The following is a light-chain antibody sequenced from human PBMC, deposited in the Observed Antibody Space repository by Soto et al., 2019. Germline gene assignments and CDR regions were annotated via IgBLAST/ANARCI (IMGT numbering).Light chain of an antibody. V-gene: IGLV2-14*01. CDR3: SSYTRNNTGV. J-gene: IGLJ1*01. Sequence: QSVLTQPASVSGSPGQSITISCTGTSSDVGAYNYVSWYQHHPGKAPKLMIYEVTKRPSGVSSRFSGSKAGNTASLTISGLQAEDEADYSCSSYTRNNTGVFGTGTKVTVL. CDR2: EVT. CDR1: SSDVGAYNY.